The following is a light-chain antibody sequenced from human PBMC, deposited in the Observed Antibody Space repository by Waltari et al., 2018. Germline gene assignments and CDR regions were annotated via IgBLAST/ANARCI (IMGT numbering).Light chain of an antibody. CDR2: EDN. J-gene: IGLJ3*02. Sequence: SYELTQPPSVSMFPGQTARITCSGEALPKKFASWFQQKSGQAPVLVMYEDNKRPSGIPQKFSGSSSGTVATLTISGAQLEDEADYYCYSTDNSGHGVFGGGTKVTVL. CDR3: YSTDNSGHGV. CDR1: ALPKKF. V-gene: IGLV3-10*01.